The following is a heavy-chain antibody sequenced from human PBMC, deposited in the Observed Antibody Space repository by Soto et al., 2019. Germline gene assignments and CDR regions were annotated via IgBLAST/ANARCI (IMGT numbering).Heavy chain of an antibody. J-gene: IGHJ4*02. CDR2: IDSSGST. V-gene: IGHV4-31*03. D-gene: IGHD1-26*01. CDR1: GGSISSGGYY. CDR3: GRVSGSRVD. Sequence: QVQLQESGPGLVKPSQTLSLTCTVSGGSISSGGYYWSWIRQHPGKGLEWSGYIDSSGSTYYNPPLQSRVTISVDKYKIQFSLKLSSVTAADPAVFYCGRVSGSRVDWGQGTLVTLSS.